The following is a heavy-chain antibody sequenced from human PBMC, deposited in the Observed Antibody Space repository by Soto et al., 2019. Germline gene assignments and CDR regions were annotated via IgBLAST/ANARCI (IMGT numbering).Heavy chain of an antibody. CDR2: ISAYNGNT. J-gene: IGHJ3*02. Sequence: QVPLVQSGAEVKKPGASVKVSCKASGYTFTSYGISWVRQAPEQGLEWMGWISAYNGNTNYAQKLQGRVTMTTDTSTSTAYMELRSLRSDDTAVYYCAREAYCGGDCYSGAFDIWGQGTMVTVSS. V-gene: IGHV1-18*01. CDR3: AREAYCGGDCYSGAFDI. CDR1: GYTFTSYG. D-gene: IGHD2-21*02.